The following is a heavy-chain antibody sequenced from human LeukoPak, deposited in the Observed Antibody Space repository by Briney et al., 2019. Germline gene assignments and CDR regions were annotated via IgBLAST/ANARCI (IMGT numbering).Heavy chain of an antibody. V-gene: IGHV3-21*01. Sequence: KSGGSLRLSCAASGFTFTSFSFNWVRQAPGKGLEWVSSINTVATYIYYADSVRGRFTISRDNAKNSVYLQMDSLRAEDRGVYYCARLRRNGDSGGFYYYYDYWGQGTLVTVSS. D-gene: IGHD3-22*01. CDR3: ARLRRNGDSGGFYYYYDY. CDR2: INTVATYI. CDR1: GFTFTSFS. J-gene: IGHJ4*02.